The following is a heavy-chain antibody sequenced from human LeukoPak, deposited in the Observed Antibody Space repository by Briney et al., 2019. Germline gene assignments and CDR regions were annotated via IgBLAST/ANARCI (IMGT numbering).Heavy chain of an antibody. Sequence: SETLSLSCTVSGGSISSSRDYWGWIRQPPGKGLEWIGSIYYSGSTYYNPSLKSRVTISVDTSKNQFSLKLSSVTAADTAVYYCARSSYDFEALDIWGQGTMVTVSS. D-gene: IGHD3-3*01. V-gene: IGHV4-39*07. CDR2: IYYSGST. J-gene: IGHJ3*02. CDR1: GGSISSSRDY. CDR3: ARSSYDFEALDI.